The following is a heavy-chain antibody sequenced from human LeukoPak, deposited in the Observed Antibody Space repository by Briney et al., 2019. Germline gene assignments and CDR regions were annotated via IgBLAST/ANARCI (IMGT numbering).Heavy chain of an antibody. CDR2: LSGRGDSK. V-gene: IGHV3-23*01. D-gene: IGHD5-24*01. CDR3: AKDFRDTSMFTDGYFDF. Sequence: GGSLRLSCSASGFTFNNYAMSWVRQAPGQGLEWVSGLSGRGDSKYYAGSVNGRFSISRDNANNRLYLQMNNMRAEDTAVYYCAKDFRDTSMFTDGYFDFWGQGTLVTVSS. J-gene: IGHJ4*02. CDR1: GFTFNNYA.